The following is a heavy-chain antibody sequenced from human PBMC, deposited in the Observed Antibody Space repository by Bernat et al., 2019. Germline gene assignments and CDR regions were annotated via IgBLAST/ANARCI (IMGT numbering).Heavy chain of an antibody. CDR3: ARGRYCSGTSCYSTDY. V-gene: IGHV4-34*01. D-gene: IGHD2-2*01. CDR1: GGSFSGYY. J-gene: IGHJ4*02. Sequence: QVQLQQWGAGLLKPSETLSLTCAVYGGSFSGYYWSWIRQPPGKGLEWIGEINHSGSTNYNPSLKSRVTISVDTSRNQFALKLSSGTGADTAVYYCARGRYCSGTSCYSTDYWGQGTLVTVSS. CDR2: INHSGST.